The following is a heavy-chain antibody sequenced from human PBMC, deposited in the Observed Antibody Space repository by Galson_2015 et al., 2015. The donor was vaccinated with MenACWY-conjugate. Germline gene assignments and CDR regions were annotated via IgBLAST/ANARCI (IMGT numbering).Heavy chain of an antibody. CDR3: ARGSGSGYEY. V-gene: IGHV1-18*01. Sequence: SVKVSCKGSGYTFTNYGISWVRQAPGQGLEWMGWISAYSGNTNFAQKLQGRFTMTTDTSKSTAYMELRSLEFDDTAVYYCARGSGSGYEYWGQGTLVTVSS. CDR1: GYTFTNYG. J-gene: IGHJ4*02. D-gene: IGHD1-26*01. CDR2: ISAYSGNT.